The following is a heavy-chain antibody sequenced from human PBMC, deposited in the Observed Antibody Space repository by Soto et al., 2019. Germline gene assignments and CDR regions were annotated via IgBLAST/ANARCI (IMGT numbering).Heavy chain of an antibody. Sequence: QDQLVQSGAEVKKPGSSVKVSCKASGGTFSSHTLSWVRQAPGQGLEWMGRIIPALGTATYAQKFQGRVTITADESATTVYMELNSLRSKDTAVYYCARPDFGDYWYFDHWGRGTKVTVSS. J-gene: IGHJ2*01. D-gene: IGHD4-17*01. CDR1: GGTFSSHT. V-gene: IGHV1-69*08. CDR3: ARPDFGDYWYFDH. CDR2: IIPALGTA.